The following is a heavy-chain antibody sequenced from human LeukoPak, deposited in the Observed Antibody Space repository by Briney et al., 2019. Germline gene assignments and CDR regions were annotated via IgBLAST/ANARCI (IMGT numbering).Heavy chain of an antibody. J-gene: IGHJ4*02. CDR2: IYHSRST. V-gene: IGHV4-38-2*02. CDR1: GYSISSGYY. CDR3: ARDDGSGGYPFDY. D-gene: IGHD3-10*01. Sequence: SETLSLTCAVSGYSISSGYYWGWIRQPPGKGLEWIGSIYHSRSTYYNPSLKSRVTISVDTSKNQFSLKLSSVTAADTAVYCCARDDGSGGYPFDYWGQGTLVTVSS.